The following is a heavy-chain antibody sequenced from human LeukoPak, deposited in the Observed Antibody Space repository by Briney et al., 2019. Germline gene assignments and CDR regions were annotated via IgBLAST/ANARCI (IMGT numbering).Heavy chain of an antibody. V-gene: IGHV4-4*07. CDR1: GGSISSCY. CDR3: ARHYSSGWFYWYFDL. Sequence: PSETLSLTCTVSGGSISSCYWSWIRQPAGKGLEWIGRIYTSGSTNYNPSLKSRVTMSVDTSKNQFSLKLSSVTAADTAVYYCARHYSSGWFYWYFDLWGRGTLVTVSS. D-gene: IGHD6-19*01. CDR2: IYTSGST. J-gene: IGHJ2*01.